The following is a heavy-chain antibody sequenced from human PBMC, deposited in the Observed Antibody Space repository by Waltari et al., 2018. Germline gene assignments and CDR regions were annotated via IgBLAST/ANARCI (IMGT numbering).Heavy chain of an antibody. V-gene: IGHV1-69*12. CDR2: IGPSFGTP. D-gene: IGHD3-22*01. Sequence: QVQVLQSGTEVKRPGSSVKVSCTASGVTSTNAFTWVRQVPGQGLEYVGGIGPSFGTPNYAQRLRGRVTITADGSTSTLELASLTSEDTAIYYCARDYYDSSGWLWGQGTMVTVSS. J-gene: IGHJ3*01. CDR1: GVTSTNA. CDR3: ARDYYDSSGWL.